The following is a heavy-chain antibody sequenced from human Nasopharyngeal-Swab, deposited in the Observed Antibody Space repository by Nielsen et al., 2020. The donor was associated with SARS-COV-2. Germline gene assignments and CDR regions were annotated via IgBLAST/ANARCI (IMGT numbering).Heavy chain of an antibody. Sequence: ASVKVSYKVSGYTLTELSMHWVRQAPGKGLEWMGGFDPEDGETIYAQKFQGRVTMTEDTSTDTAYMELSSLRSEDTAVYYCAARGQWLGAPFDYWGQGTLVTVSS. V-gene: IGHV1-24*01. CDR3: AARGQWLGAPFDY. D-gene: IGHD6-19*01. CDR2: FDPEDGET. J-gene: IGHJ4*02. CDR1: GYTLTELS.